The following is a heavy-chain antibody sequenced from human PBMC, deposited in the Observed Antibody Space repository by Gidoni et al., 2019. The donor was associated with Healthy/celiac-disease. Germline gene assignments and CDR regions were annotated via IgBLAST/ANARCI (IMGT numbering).Heavy chain of an antibody. CDR1: GSPFSSYG. CDR2: IWYDGSNK. J-gene: IGHJ4*02. Sequence: QVQLVESGGGVVQPGGSWNLSCQASGSPFSSYGMHGVRQAPGKGLGWVAVIWYDGSNKYYADSVKGRFTISRDNSKNTLYLQMNSLRAEDTAVYYCARWNYYDSSGYFDYWGQGTLVTVSS. CDR3: ARWNYYDSSGYFDY. D-gene: IGHD3-22*01. V-gene: IGHV3-33*01.